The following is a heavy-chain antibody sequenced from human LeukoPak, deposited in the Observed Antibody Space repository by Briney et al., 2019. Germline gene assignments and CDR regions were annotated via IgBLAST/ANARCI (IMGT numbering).Heavy chain of an antibody. CDR1: GFTFSLYW. J-gene: IGHJ3*02. D-gene: IGHD4-17*01. CDR2: ISSSSSYI. Sequence: PGGSLRLSCATSGFTFSLYWMNWVRQAPGKGLEWVSSISSSSSYIYYADSVKGRFTISRDNAKNSLYLQMNSLRAEDTAVYYCARDHDYGDYRDAFDIWGQGTMVTVSS. CDR3: ARDHDYGDYRDAFDI. V-gene: IGHV3-21*01.